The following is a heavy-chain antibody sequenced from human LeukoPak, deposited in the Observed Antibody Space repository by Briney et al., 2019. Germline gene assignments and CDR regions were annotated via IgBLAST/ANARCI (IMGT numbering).Heavy chain of an antibody. CDR1: GGSINSYY. J-gene: IGHJ4*02. D-gene: IGHD2-2*01. CDR3: ARHVRGPAAIDY. V-gene: IGHV4-59*08. CDR2: IYYSGST. Sequence: SETLSLTCTVSGGSINSYYWSWIRQPPGKGLEWIGYIYYSGSTNYNPSLKSRVTISVDTSKNQFSLKLSSVTAADTAVYYCARHVRGPAAIDYWGQGTLVTVSS.